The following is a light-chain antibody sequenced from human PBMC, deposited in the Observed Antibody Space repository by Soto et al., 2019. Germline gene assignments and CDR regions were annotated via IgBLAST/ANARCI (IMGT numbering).Light chain of an antibody. CDR2: DAS. CDR1: QSISSY. J-gene: IGKJ5*01. CDR3: QQRSNWPSIT. V-gene: IGKV3-11*01. Sequence: EIVLTQSPGTLSASVGDRAIVTCRASQSISSYLAWYQQKPGQGPRLLIYDASSRATGIPARFSGSGSGTDFTLTISSLEPEDSAVYHCQQRSNWPSITFGQGTRLEIK.